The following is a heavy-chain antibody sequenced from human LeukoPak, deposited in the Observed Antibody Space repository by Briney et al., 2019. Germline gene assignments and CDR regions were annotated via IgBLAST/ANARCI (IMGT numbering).Heavy chain of an antibody. D-gene: IGHD6-19*01. V-gene: IGHV6-1*01. J-gene: IGHJ4*02. Sequence: SQTLSLTCAISGDSVSSNTAAWSRIRQSPSRGLESLGRTYYRSKWYDDYAVFVKSRIIINPDTSKNQFYLQLNSVTPEDTAVYYCARNNPNSSGWYSFDSWGQGTLVTVSS. CDR2: TYYRSKWYD. CDR3: ARNNPNSSGWYSFDS. CDR1: GDSVSSNTAA.